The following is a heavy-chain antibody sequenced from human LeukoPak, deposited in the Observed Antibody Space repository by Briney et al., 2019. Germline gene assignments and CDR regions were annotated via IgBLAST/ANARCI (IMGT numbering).Heavy chain of an antibody. D-gene: IGHD5-12*01. V-gene: IGHV4-59*01. CDR1: GGSINYYY. J-gene: IGHJ4*02. Sequence: SETLSLTCTVSGGSINYYYWMWIRQPPGKGLEWIGYIYYSGGTHYNPSLKSRVTMLVDTSKNQFSLKLTAVTAADTAVYYCASVSGYPPYFDYWGQGTLVTVSS. CDR2: IYYSGGT. CDR3: ASVSGYPPYFDY.